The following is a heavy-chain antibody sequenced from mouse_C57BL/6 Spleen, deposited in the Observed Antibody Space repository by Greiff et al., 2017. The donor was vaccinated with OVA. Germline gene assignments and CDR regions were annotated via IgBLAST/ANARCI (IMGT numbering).Heavy chain of an antibody. CDR2: IYPGGGYT. V-gene: IGHV1-63*01. J-gene: IGHJ1*03. D-gene: IGHD4-1*01. Sequence: QVQLKESGAELVRPGTSVKMSCKASGYTFTNYWIGWAKQRPGHGLEWIGDIYPGGGYTNYNEKFKGKATLTADKSSSTAYMQFSSLTSEDSAIYYCAREGGTGRYFDVWGTGTTVTVSS. CDR3: AREGGTGRYFDV. CDR1: GYTFTNYW.